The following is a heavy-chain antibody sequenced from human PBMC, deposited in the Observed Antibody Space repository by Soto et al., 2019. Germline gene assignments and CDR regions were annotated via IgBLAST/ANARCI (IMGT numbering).Heavy chain of an antibody. V-gene: IGHV4-59*01. Sequence: PSETLSLTCTVSGGSISSYYWSWIRQPPGKGLEWIGYIYYSGSTNYNPSPKSRVTISVDTSKNQFSLKLSSVTAADTAVYYCARGQEYYDILTGQIYYYYYMDVWGKGTTVTVSS. D-gene: IGHD3-9*01. CDR3: ARGQEYYDILTGQIYYYYYMDV. CDR2: IYYSGST. J-gene: IGHJ6*03. CDR1: GGSISSYY.